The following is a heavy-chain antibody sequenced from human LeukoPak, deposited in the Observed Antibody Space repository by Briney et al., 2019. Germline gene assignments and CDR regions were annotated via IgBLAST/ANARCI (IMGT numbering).Heavy chain of an antibody. CDR2: IYYSGST. D-gene: IGHD6-13*01. CDR1: GGSISTYY. Sequence: SETLSLTCTVSGGSISTYYWSWIRQPPGQGLEWIGDIYYSGSTNYNPSLKIRVTISVDTSKNQFSLRLNSVTAADTAVYYCARGVSSSWYPIDYWGQGTLVTVSS. V-gene: IGHV4-59*01. J-gene: IGHJ4*02. CDR3: ARGVSSSWYPIDY.